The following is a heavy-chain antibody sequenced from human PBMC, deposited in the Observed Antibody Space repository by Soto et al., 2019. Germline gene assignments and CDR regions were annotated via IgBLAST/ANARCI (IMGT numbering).Heavy chain of an antibody. Sequence: QVQLVQSGAEVKKPGSSVKVSCKASGGTFSSYTISWVRQAPGQGLXWMGSIIPILGIANYAQKFQGRVTITADKYTRTAYMELSSLRSEDTAVYYCARELVSDYGDYGHYGMDVWGQGTTVTVSS. V-gene: IGHV1-69*08. CDR1: GGTFSSYT. CDR3: ARELVSDYGDYGHYGMDV. J-gene: IGHJ6*02. CDR2: IIPILGIA. D-gene: IGHD4-17*01.